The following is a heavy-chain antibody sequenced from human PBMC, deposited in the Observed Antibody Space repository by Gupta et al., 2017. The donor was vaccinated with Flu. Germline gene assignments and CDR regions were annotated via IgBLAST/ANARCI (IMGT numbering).Heavy chain of an antibody. CDR3: ALSHWDK. CDR2: ISSRDEF. V-gene: IGHV3-48*03. J-gene: IGHJ4*02. CDR1: GLILISLD. Sequence: EVQLVESGGGMVQPGGSLRLSCFASGLILISLDMRWVRQGPGRGMEWVSFISSRDEFYYADSVRVRFIISRDIAKNSLDLQMSCLRDEDTAVCYCALSHWDKGGQGTLVTVSS. D-gene: IGHD1-26*01.